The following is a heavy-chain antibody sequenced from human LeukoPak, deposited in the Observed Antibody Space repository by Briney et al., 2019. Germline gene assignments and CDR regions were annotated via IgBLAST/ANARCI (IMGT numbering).Heavy chain of an antibody. V-gene: IGHV3-33*06. J-gene: IGHJ4*02. Sequence: PGGSLRLSRAASGFTFSSYGMHWVRQAPGKGLEWVAVIWYDGSNKYYADSVKGRFTISRDNSKNTLYLQMNSLRAEDTAVYYCAKEQALRYFDWLLSGFDYWGQGTLVTVSS. CDR3: AKEQALRYFDWLLSGFDY. D-gene: IGHD3-9*01. CDR2: IWYDGSNK. CDR1: GFTFSSYG.